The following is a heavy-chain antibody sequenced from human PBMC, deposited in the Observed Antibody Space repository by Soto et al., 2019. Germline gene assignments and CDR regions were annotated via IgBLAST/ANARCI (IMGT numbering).Heavy chain of an antibody. J-gene: IGHJ6*03. D-gene: IGHD3-3*01. CDR1: GYTFTSYG. V-gene: IGHV1-18*01. CDR2: ISAYNGNT. Sequence: ASVKVSCKASGYTFTSYGISWVRQAPGQGLEWMGWISAYNGNTNYAQKLQGRVTMTTDTSTSTAYMELRSLRSDDTAVYYCARDLRLYYDFWSGTYYLDVWGKGPTVTVSS. CDR3: ARDLRLYYDFWSGTYYLDV.